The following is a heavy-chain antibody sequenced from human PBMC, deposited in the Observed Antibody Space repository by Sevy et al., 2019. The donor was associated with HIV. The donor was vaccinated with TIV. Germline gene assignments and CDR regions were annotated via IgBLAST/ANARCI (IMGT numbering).Heavy chain of an antibody. J-gene: IGHJ3*02. CDR1: GGTISSYA. Sequence: ASVKVSCKASGGTISSYAISWVRQAPGQGLEWMGGIIPIFGTANYAQKFQGRVTITADESTSTAYMELSSLRSEDTAVYYCARDRLGYYGSGSYYNGDAFDIWGQGTMVTVSS. CDR3: ARDRLGYYGSGSYYNGDAFDI. V-gene: IGHV1-69*13. D-gene: IGHD3-10*01. CDR2: IIPIFGTA.